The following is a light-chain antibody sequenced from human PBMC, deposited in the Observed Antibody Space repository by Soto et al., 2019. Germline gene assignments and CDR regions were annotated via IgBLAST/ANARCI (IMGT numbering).Light chain of an antibody. V-gene: IGKV3-11*01. J-gene: IGKJ2*01. Sequence: EIVLTQSPATLSLSPGERATLSCRASQSVSSYLAWYQQKPGQAPRLLIYDASNRATGIPARFSGSGSGTDFTLTISSLEPEDFATYYCQQYKTYTYTFAQGTKLEIK. CDR1: QSVSSY. CDR3: QQYKTYTYT. CDR2: DAS.